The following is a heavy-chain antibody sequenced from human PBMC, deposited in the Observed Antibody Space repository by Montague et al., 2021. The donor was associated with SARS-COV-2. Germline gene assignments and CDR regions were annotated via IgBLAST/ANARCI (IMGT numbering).Heavy chain of an antibody. CDR1: GGPITSYY. J-gene: IGHJ5*02. D-gene: IGHD3-10*01. CDR3: ARGLENYGSGSHRFDP. Sequence: SETLSLTCAVSGGPITSYYWNWIRQPPGKGLEYIGYIYHSGSTTYDPSLKSRVSIPVDTSKNQFSLKLRSVTAADTAVYYCARGLENYGSGSHRFDPWGQGTLVTVSS. CDR2: IYHSGST. V-gene: IGHV4-59*01.